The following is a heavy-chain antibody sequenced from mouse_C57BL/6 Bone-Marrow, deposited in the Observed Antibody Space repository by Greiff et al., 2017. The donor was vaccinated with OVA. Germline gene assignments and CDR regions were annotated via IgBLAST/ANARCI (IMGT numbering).Heavy chain of an antibody. D-gene: IGHD1-1*01. Sequence: EVQLVESGGGLVQPGGSLSLSCAASGFPFTDYYMSWVRQPPGKALEWLGFIRNKANGYTTEYSASVKGRFTISRDNSQSILYLQMNALRAEDSATYYCARYMRGYYYGSSYYWYFDVWGTGTTVTVSS. V-gene: IGHV7-3*01. CDR1: GFPFTDYY. CDR2: IRNKANGYTT. J-gene: IGHJ1*03. CDR3: ARYMRGYYYGSSYYWYFDV.